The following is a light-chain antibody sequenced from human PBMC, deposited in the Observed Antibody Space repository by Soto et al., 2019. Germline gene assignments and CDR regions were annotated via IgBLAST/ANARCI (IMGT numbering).Light chain of an antibody. CDR3: MQGKHWPYT. J-gene: IGKJ2*01. CDR1: QRLVYSDGNTY. V-gene: IGKV2-30*01. Sequence: DVVMTQSPLSLPFTLAQPASISCSSSQRLVYSDGNTYLNWFQPRPGQSPRRLISKVSNLDYGDPDRGLGSGSGTDFTLTSSSVEAEDVGVYYWMQGKHWPYTFGQGTNLQSK. CDR2: KVS.